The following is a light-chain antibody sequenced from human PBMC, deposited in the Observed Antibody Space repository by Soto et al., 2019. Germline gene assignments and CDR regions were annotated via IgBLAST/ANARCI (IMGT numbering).Light chain of an antibody. CDR1: HAISTY. CDR2: GAS. V-gene: IGKV1-9*01. Sequence: DIQLTQSPSFLSASVGDRVTITCRASHAISTYLAWYQQRPGTVPKLLIYGASSRATGIPDRFSGSGSGTEFTLTISRLEPEDFAVYYCQQYGSSQWTFGQGTKVDIK. CDR3: QQYGSSQWT. J-gene: IGKJ1*01.